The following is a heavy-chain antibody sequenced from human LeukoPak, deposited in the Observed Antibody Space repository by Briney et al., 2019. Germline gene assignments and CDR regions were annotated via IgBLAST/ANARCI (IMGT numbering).Heavy chain of an antibody. CDR3: ARDRNNYDSTGGMDV. D-gene: IGHD3-22*01. Sequence: ASVKVSCKASGYTFTSYGISWVRQAPGQGLEWMGWISAYNGNTNYAQKFQGRVTMTTDTSTSTADMELRSLRSDDTAVYYCARDRNNYDSTGGMDVWGQGTTVTVS. CDR2: ISAYNGNT. CDR1: GYTFTSYG. J-gene: IGHJ6*02. V-gene: IGHV1-18*01.